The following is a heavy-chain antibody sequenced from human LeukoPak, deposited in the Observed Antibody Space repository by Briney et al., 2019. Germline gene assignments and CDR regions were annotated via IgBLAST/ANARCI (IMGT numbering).Heavy chain of an antibody. Sequence: ASVKVSCKASGYTFTDYYIHWVRQAPGQGLEWMGGINPHSGGTNYAQNFQGRVTMSRDTSLATAYMELSRLRSDDTAVYYCARDWRMPEYSYGYIGYWGQGTLVTVSS. CDR2: INPHSGGT. V-gene: IGHV1-2*02. J-gene: IGHJ4*02. CDR1: GYTFTDYY. CDR3: ARDWRMPEYSYGYIGY. D-gene: IGHD5-18*01.